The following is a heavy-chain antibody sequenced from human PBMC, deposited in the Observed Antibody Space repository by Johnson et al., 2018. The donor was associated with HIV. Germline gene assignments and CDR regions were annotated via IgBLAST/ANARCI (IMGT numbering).Heavy chain of an antibody. CDR3: ARVFQYYDSSGDSTRGGDGLDI. V-gene: IGHV3-11*01. Sequence: QEQLVESGGGLVQPGGSLRLSCAASGFTVSSNYMSWIRQAPGKGLEWVSYISSSGSTIYYADSVKGRFTISRDNAKNSLYLQMNSLRAEDTALYYCARVFQYYDSSGDSTRGGDGLDIWGQGTVVTVSS. CDR1: GFTVSSNY. D-gene: IGHD3-22*01. CDR2: ISSSGSTI. J-gene: IGHJ3*02.